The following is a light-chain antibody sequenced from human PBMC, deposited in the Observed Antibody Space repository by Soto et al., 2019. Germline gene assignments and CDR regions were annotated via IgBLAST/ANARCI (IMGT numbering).Light chain of an antibody. V-gene: IGKV3-11*01. CDR2: DAS. CDR1: QSVSSY. J-gene: IGKJ3*01. Sequence: EIVLTQSPATLSLSPGERATLSCRASQSVSSYLAWHQQKPGQAPRLLIYDASNRATGIPARFSGSGSGTDFTLTISSLEPEDFAVYYCQQRSNWPPFTFGPGTKGIS. CDR3: QQRSNWPPFT.